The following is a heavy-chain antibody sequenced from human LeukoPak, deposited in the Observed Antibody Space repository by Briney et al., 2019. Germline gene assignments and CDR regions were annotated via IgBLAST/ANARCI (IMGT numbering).Heavy chain of an antibody. D-gene: IGHD5-18*01. J-gene: IGHJ6*02. CDR2: IHHSGGT. CDR3: ARGPRGYSYGFGRYYYGMDV. CDR1: GGSFSDYS. Sequence: PSETLSLTCAVYGGSFSDYSWSWIRQPPGKGLEWIGAIHHSGGTSHNPSLMSRVIMSVDTSKNQFSLKLSSVTAADTAVYYCARGPRGYSYGFGRYYYGMDVWGQGTTVTVSS. V-gene: IGHV4-34*01.